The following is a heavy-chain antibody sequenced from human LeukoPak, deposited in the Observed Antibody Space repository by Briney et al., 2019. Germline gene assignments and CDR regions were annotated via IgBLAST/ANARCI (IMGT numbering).Heavy chain of an antibody. CDR2: INPNSGGT. CDR3: ARAEQYCSSTSCLDY. J-gene: IGHJ4*02. CDR1: GGTFSSYA. Sequence: ASVKVSCKAPGGTFSSYAISWVRQAPGQGLEWMGWINPNSGGTNYAQKFQGRVTMTRDTSISTAYMELSRLRSDDTAVYYCARAEQYCSSTSCLDYWGQGTLVTVSS. D-gene: IGHD2-2*01. V-gene: IGHV1-2*02.